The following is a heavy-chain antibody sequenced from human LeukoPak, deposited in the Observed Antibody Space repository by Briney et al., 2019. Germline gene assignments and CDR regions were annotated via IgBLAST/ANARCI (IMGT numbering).Heavy chain of an antibody. D-gene: IGHD3-10*01. CDR2: ISSSSSYI. CDR1: GFTFSSYS. V-gene: IGHV3-21*01. Sequence: GGSLRLSCAASGFTFSSYSMNWVRQAPGKGLEWVSSISSSSSYIYYADSVKGRFTISRDNAKNSLYLQMNSLRAEDTAVYYWARAQVWFGAYGMDVWGQGTTVTVSS. J-gene: IGHJ6*02. CDR3: ARAQVWFGAYGMDV.